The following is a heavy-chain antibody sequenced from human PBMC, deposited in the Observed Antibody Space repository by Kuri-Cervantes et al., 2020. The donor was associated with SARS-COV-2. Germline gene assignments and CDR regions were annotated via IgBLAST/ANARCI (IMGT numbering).Heavy chain of an antibody. D-gene: IGHD1-26*01. CDR2: ISYDGSNK. V-gene: IGHV3-30*04. CDR1: GFTFSSYA. Sequence: GESLKISCAASGFTFSSYAMHWVRQAPGKGLEWVAVISYDGSNKYYADSVKGRFTISRDNSKNTLYLQMNSLRAEDTAVYYCAKDHRGAHSGSYPYWGQGTLVTVSS. CDR3: AKDHRGAHSGSYPY. J-gene: IGHJ4*02.